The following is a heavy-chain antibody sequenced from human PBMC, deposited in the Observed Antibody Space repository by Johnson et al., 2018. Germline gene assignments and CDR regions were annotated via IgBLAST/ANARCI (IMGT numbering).Heavy chain of an antibody. V-gene: IGHV3-30*18. CDR1: GFTFSSYG. CDR3: AKDGYFDWPPKTRYYYYYMDV. CDR2: ISYDGRYN. Sequence: QVQLVESGGGVVQPGRSLRLSCAASGFTFSSYGMHWVRQAPGKGLEWVAVISYDGRYNYYAHSVKGRFTISRENSKNTLYLQMNSLRTEVTALYFCAKDGYFDWPPKTRYYYYYMDVWDIGTTVTVSS. J-gene: IGHJ6*03. D-gene: IGHD3-9*01.